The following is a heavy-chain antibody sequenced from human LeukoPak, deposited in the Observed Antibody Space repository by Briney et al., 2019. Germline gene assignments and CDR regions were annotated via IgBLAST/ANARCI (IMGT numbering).Heavy chain of an antibody. CDR1: GGSFSGYY. CDR3: ARGLMAGSDVGN. CDR2: ISHSGST. J-gene: IGHJ4*02. D-gene: IGHD6-19*01. V-gene: IGHV4-34*01. Sequence: PSETLSLTCAVYGGSFSGYYWSWIRQPPGKGLEWIGEISHSGSTDYNPSLKSRVTISVDTSKNQFPLKLSSVTAADTAVYYCARGLMAGSDVGNWGQGTLVTVSS.